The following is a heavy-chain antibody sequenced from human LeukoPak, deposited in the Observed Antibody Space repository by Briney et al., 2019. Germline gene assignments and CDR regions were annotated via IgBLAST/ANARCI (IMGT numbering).Heavy chain of an antibody. CDR3: AREPITSGGNDAFDI. D-gene: IGHD3-16*01. Sequence: SETLSLTCTVSGGSISSGTYYWAWIRQPPGKGLEWIGSIYSTGSTYKNPSLKSRVTISIDTSKNQFPLILNSVTAADTAVFYCAREPITSGGNDAFDIWGQGTMVTVPS. CDR1: GGSISSGTYY. J-gene: IGHJ3*02. V-gene: IGHV4-39*02. CDR2: IYSTGST.